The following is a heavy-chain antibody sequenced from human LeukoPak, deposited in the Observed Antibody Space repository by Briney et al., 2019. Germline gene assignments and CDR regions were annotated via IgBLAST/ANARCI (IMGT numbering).Heavy chain of an antibody. D-gene: IGHD4-17*01. CDR1: GVSFDDYY. J-gene: IGHJ4*02. CDR3: ARMTTGHDY. V-gene: IGHV4-34*01. Sequence: SETLSLTCAVSGVSFDDYYWSWVRQTPGKGLEWLGEINHSGYTNDSPSLKSRVTLSIDTSNKQFSLNLRSVTVADAGIYYCARMTTGHDYWGQGTLVTVSS. CDR2: INHSGYT.